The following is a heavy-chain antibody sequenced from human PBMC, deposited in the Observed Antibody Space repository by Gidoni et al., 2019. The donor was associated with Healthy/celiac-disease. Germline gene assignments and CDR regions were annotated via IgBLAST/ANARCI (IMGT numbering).Heavy chain of an antibody. D-gene: IGHD3-10*01. Sequence: QVKLVESGGGVVQPGRSLRLSCAASGFTFSSYGMHWGRQAPGKGLEWVAVIWYDGSNKYYADSVKGRFTISRDNSKNTLYLQMNSLRAEDTAVYYCAREGLLWFGEFYYFDYWGQGTLVTVSS. J-gene: IGHJ4*02. CDR2: IWYDGSNK. CDR1: GFTFSSYG. V-gene: IGHV3-33*01. CDR3: AREGLLWFGEFYYFDY.